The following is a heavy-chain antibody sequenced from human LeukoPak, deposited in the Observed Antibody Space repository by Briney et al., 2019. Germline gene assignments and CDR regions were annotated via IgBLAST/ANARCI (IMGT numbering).Heavy chain of an antibody. CDR1: GFTFRSYE. D-gene: IGHD3-10*01. Sequence: GGSLRLSCEDSGFTFRSYEMNWVRQAPGKGLEWIAYLSSSGSAFSYADSVKGRFTIARDNAKNTVYLEMNSLRAEDTAVYYCARDRRYYGSGSSVYYYYYYDRDVWGKGTTVTISS. J-gene: IGHJ6*03. CDR2: LSSSGSAF. V-gene: IGHV3-48*03. CDR3: ARDRRYYGSGSSVYYYYYYDRDV.